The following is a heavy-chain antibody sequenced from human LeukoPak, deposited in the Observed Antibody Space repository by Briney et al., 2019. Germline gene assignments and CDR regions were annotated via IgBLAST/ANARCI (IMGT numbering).Heavy chain of an antibody. Sequence: PGGSLRLSCVASGFTFSDYGMHWVRRAPGKGVEWVAFTRSDGSNTYYADSVRGRFTISRDNSKNTLYLQMNSLRPEDTAVFYCAKGNDFWGGYYYYYYMDVWGKGTTVIVSS. J-gene: IGHJ6*03. CDR3: AKGNDFWGGYYYYYYMDV. V-gene: IGHV3-30*02. CDR1: GFTFSDYG. D-gene: IGHD3-3*01. CDR2: TRSDGSNT.